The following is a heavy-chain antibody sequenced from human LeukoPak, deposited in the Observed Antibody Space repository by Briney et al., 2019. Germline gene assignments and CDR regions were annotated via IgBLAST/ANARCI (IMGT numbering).Heavy chain of an antibody. V-gene: IGHV1-69*13. CDR3: ARDGKTHYLSIAARPVYYYYGMDV. Sequence: GASVKVSCKASGGTFSSYAISWVRQAPGQGLEWMGGIIPIFGTANYAQKFQGRVTITADESTSTAYMELSSLRSEDTAVYYCARDGKTHYLSIAARPVYYYYGMDVWGQGTTVTVSS. CDR1: GGTFSSYA. D-gene: IGHD6-6*01. J-gene: IGHJ6*02. CDR2: IIPIFGTA.